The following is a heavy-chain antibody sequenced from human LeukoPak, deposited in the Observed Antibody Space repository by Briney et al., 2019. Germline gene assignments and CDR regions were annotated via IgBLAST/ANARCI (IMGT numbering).Heavy chain of an antibody. CDR1: GFTFGDYA. J-gene: IGHJ3*02. CDR3: TTGPVYYGSGILTSDAFDI. D-gene: IGHD3-10*01. V-gene: IGHV3-15*01. Sequence: GGSLRLSCTASGFTFGDYAMSWVRQAPGKGLEWVGRIKSKTDGGTTDYAAPVKGRFTISRDDSKNTLYLQMNSLKTEDTAVYYCTTGPVYYGSGILTSDAFDIWGQGTMVTVSS. CDR2: IKSKTDGGTT.